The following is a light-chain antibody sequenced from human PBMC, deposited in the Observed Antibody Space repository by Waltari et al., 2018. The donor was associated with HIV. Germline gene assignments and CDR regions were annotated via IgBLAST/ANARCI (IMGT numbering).Light chain of an antibody. Sequence: QPVLTQPLSASETPGQSLNISCSGGNSHIGRTFVFWYQQVTNMAPNLIDYRNKQRPSAVRDLFSRSRSGASASLVIICLRAEDVAHYYCASWDDGLRGHV. CDR3: ASWDDGLRGHV. CDR1: NSHIGRTF. J-gene: IGLJ1*01. CDR2: RNK. V-gene: IGLV1-47*01.